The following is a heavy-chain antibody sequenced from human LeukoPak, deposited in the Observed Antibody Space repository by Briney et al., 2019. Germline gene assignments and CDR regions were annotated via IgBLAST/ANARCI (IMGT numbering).Heavy chain of an antibody. Sequence: PGGSLRLSCAASGFTFSSYAMHWVRQAPGKGLEYVSAISSNGGSTYYANSVKGRFTISRDNSKNTLYLQMGSLRAEDMAVYYCARDLKCGGDCYLAFWWENAFDIWGQGTMVTVSS. CDR3: ARDLKCGGDCYLAFWWENAFDI. J-gene: IGHJ3*02. V-gene: IGHV3-64*01. CDR2: ISSNGGST. D-gene: IGHD2-21*02. CDR1: GFTFSSYA.